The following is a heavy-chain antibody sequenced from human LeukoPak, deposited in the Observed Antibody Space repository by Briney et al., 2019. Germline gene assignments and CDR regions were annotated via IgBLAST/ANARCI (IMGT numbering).Heavy chain of an antibody. V-gene: IGHV1-24*01. CDR1: GYTLTELS. CDR3: ATRGYLWRFF. D-gene: IGHD3-3*01. J-gene: IGHJ4*02. CDR2: FDPEDGET. Sequence: ASVKVSCKVSGYTLTELSMHWVRQAPGKGLEWMGGFDPEDGETIYAQKFQGRVTMTEDTSTDTAYMELSSQRSEDTAAYYCATRGYLWRFFWGQGTLVTVSS.